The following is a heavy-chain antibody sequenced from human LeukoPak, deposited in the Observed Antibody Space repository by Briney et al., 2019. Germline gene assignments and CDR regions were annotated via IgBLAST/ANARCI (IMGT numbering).Heavy chain of an antibody. D-gene: IGHD6-13*01. CDR1: GFIFSNYG. V-gene: IGHV3-33*06. Sequence: PGGSLRLSCVASGFIFSNYGMHWVRQAPGKGLEWVAVIWYDGSNEYYADSVKGRFTISRDTSKNTLYLQMNSLRAEDTAVYYCAKSPGYSSTWYYFQHWGQGTLVTVSS. CDR3: AKSPGYSSTWYYFQH. CDR2: IWYDGSNE. J-gene: IGHJ1*01.